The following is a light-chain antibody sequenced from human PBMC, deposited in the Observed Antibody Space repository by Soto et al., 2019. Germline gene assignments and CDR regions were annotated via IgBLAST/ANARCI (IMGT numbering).Light chain of an antibody. V-gene: IGKV3-20*01. CDR1: QSVSSSY. CDR3: RQYGSSPKFT. J-gene: IGKJ3*01. Sequence: EIVLTQSPGTLSLSPGERATLSCRASQSVSSSYLAWYQQKPGQAPRLLIYGASSRATGISERISGSGSGNNFTLISSSMEPEDFVGYYCRQYGSSPKFTFGPGTKVDIK. CDR2: GAS.